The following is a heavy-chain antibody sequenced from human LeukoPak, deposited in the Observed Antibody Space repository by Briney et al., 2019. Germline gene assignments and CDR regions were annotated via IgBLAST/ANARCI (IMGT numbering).Heavy chain of an antibody. J-gene: IGHJ5*02. D-gene: IGHD4-11*01. V-gene: IGHV4-39*01. CDR1: GGSISSSSYY. CDR2: IYYSGST. CDR3: ARHDYSNYANWFDP. Sequence: PSETLSLTCTVSGGSISSSSYYWGWIRQPPGKGLEWIGSIYYSGSTYYNPSLKSRVTISVDTPKNQFSLKLSSVTAADTAVYYCARHDYSNYANWFDPWGQGTLVTVSS.